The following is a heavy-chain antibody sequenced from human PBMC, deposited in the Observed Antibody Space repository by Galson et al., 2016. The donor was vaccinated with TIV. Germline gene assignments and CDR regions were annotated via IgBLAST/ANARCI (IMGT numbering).Heavy chain of an antibody. CDR1: TFNVKDNY. D-gene: IGHD2-21*01. V-gene: IGHV3-53*05. CDR2: ISSGGTT. J-gene: IGHJ6*03. Sequence: SLRLSCAASTFNVKDNYMSWVRQAPGGGLEWVSIISSGGTTNYADSVKGRFTISRDNAKNSLYLKMNSLRTDDTAVYFCCKGSGDAPYYFYMDVWGEGTTVIVSS. CDR3: CKGSGDAPYYFYMDV.